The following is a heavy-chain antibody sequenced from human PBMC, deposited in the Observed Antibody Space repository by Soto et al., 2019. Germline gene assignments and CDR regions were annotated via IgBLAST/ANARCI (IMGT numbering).Heavy chain of an antibody. V-gene: IGHV4-31*02. CDR2: IDYRGTT. CDR1: DDSISSGVFF. D-gene: IGHD6-13*01. Sequence: PSETLSLTCTVSDDSISSGVFFWSWSRQHPGRGLQWIAYIDYRGTTYYNPSLRSRTTMSIDASKRHFSLHLTSATPADTAVYYCARLIPIAAAGIADPWGQGSLVTVSS. CDR3: ARLIPIAAAGIADP. J-gene: IGHJ5*02.